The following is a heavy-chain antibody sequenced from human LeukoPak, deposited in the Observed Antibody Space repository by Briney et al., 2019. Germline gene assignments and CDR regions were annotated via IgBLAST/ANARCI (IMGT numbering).Heavy chain of an antibody. CDR1: GFTFRSFA. J-gene: IGHJ3*02. D-gene: IGHD1-26*01. CDR2: ISGRGDST. V-gene: IGHV3-23*01. Sequence: GGSLRLSCAASGFTFRSFAMSWVRQAPGKGLEWVSVISGRGDSTHYADSVKGRFTISRDNSKNSLYLQMNSLRAEDMAVYYCAREGSYKDDFDMWGQGTMVTVSS. CDR3: AREGSYKDDFDM.